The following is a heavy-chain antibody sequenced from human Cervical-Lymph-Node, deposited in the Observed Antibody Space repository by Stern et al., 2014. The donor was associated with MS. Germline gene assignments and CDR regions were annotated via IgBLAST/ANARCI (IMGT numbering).Heavy chain of an antibody. CDR3: ARHGSTVMFLDY. Sequence: QLQLQESGPGLVKPSETLSLTCTVSGGSISSSSYYWGWIRQPPGKGLEWIGSIYYSGSTYYNPSLKSRVTISVDTSKHQFSLKLTFVAAADTAVYYCARHGSTVMFLDYWGQGTLVTVSS. D-gene: IGHD4-17*01. CDR1: GGSISSSSYY. J-gene: IGHJ4*02. V-gene: IGHV4-39*01. CDR2: IYYSGST.